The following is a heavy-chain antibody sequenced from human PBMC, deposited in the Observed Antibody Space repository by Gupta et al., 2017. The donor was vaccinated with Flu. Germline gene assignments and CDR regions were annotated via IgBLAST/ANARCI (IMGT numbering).Heavy chain of an antibody. CDR2: YSGST. CDR3: ARHVPNPNGPNYYDFWSGYRPYYYYGMDV. D-gene: IGHD3-3*01. V-gene: IGHV4-39*01. J-gene: IGHJ6*02. Sequence: YSGSTYYNPSLKSRVTISVDTSKNQFSLKLSSVTAADTAVYYCARHVPNPNGPNYYDFWSGYRPYYYYGMDVWGQGTTVTVSS.